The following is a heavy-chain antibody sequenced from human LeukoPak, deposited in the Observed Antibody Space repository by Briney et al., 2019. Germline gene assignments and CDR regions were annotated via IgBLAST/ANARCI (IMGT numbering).Heavy chain of an antibody. CDR1: GFTFSSYA. J-gene: IGHJ5*02. CDR3: ASGDCSSTSCYNWGFDP. Sequence: GGSLRLSCAASGFTFSSYAMHWVRQAPGKGLEWVAVISYDGSNKYYADSVKGRFTISRDNSKSTLYLQMNSLRAEDTAVYYWASGDCSSTSCYNWGFDPWGQGTLVTVSS. D-gene: IGHD2-2*01. V-gene: IGHV3-30-3*01. CDR2: ISYDGSNK.